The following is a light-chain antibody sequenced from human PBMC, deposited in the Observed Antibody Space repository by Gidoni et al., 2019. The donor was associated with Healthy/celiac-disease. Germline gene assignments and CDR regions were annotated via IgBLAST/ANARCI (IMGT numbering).Light chain of an antibody. CDR1: HSISSY. J-gene: IGKJ2*01. CDR3: QQSYSTSYT. V-gene: IGKV1-39*01. CDR2: AAS. Sequence: IQMTQSPSSLSASVGDRVTITCRASHSISSYLNWYKQKPGKAPKLLIYAASSLQSGVPSRFSGSGSGTDFTLTISSLQPEDFATYYCQQSYSTSYTFXQXTKLEIK.